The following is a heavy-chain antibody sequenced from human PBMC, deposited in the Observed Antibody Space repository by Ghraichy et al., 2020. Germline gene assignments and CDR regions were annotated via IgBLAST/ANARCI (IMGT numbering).Heavy chain of an antibody. CDR2: IIPIFGTA. J-gene: IGHJ6*02. V-gene: IGHV1-69*13. CDR3: ARDRGYCSSTSCYRDDYFYGMDV. Sequence: SVKVSCKASGGTFSSYAISWVRQAPGQGLEWMGGIIPIFGTANYAQKFQGRVTITADESTSTAYMELSSLRSEDTAVYYCARDRGYCSSTSCYRDDYFYGMDVWGQGSTVTVSS. D-gene: IGHD2-2*01. CDR1: GGTFSSYA.